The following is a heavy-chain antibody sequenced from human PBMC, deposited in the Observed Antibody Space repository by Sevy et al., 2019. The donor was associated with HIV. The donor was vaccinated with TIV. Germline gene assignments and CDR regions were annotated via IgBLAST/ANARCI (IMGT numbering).Heavy chain of an antibody. Sequence: ASVKVSCKASGGTFSSYAISWVRQAPGQGLEWMGGIIPIFGTANYAQKFQGRVTITADESTSTAYMELSSLRSEDTAVYYCARGGVVLIAIRRNDDAFDIRGQGTMVTVSS. J-gene: IGHJ3*02. CDR2: IIPIFGTA. D-gene: IGHD2-21*01. CDR3: ARGGVVLIAIRRNDDAFDI. CDR1: GGTFSSYA. V-gene: IGHV1-69*13.